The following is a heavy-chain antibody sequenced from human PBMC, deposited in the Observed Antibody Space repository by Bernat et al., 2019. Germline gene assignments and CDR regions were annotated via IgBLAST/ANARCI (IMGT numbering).Heavy chain of an antibody. CDR1: GFTFSSYW. D-gene: IGHD2-15*01. CDR3: ARRMDYYYGMYV. J-gene: IGHJ6*02. V-gene: IGHV3-74*01. Sequence: EVQLVESGGGLVQPGGSLRLSCAASGFTFSSYWMHWVRQAPGKGLVWVSRINSDGSSTSYADSVKGRFTISRDNAKNTLYLQMNSLRAEDTAVYYCARRMDYYYGMYVWGQGTTVTVSS. CDR2: INSDGSST.